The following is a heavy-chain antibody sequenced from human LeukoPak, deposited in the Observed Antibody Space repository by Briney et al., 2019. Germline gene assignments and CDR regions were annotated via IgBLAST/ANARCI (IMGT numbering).Heavy chain of an antibody. J-gene: IGHJ4*02. Sequence: GGSLRLSCAASGFTFSSYAMSWVRQAPGKGLEWVANIKQDGSEKFYVDSVKGRFTISRDNAKNSLSLQMYSLRAEDTAVYYCARIRTNWGLYYFDYWGQGTLVTVSS. CDR2: IKQDGSEK. V-gene: IGHV3-7*01. CDR1: GFTFSSYA. D-gene: IGHD7-27*01. CDR3: ARIRTNWGLYYFDY.